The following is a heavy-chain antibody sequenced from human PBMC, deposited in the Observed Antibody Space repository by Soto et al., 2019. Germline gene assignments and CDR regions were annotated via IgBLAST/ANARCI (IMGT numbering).Heavy chain of an antibody. CDR2: INAGNGNT. CDR1: GYTFTGYA. V-gene: IGHV1-3*01. Sequence: ASVKVSCKASGYTFTGYAMHWVRQAPGQRLEWMGWINAGNGNTKYSQKFQGRVTMTRDTSTSTVYMELSSLRSEDTAVYYCARDRPPSYYYGSGINDGMDVWGQGTTVTVSS. D-gene: IGHD3-10*01. J-gene: IGHJ6*02. CDR3: ARDRPPSYYYGSGINDGMDV.